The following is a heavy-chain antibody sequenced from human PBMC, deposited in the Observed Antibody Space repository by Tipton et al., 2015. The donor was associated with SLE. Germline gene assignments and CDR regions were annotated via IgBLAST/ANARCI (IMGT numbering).Heavy chain of an antibody. CDR1: GFTFTTYA. D-gene: IGHD4-11*01. Sequence: SLRLSCTASGFTFTTYAMHWVRQAPGKGLEWVAVISYDGSNKYYADSVKGRFTISRDESKNTMYLQMNSLRPEDTAVYYCARDLTTVTFDYWGQGTLVTVSS. CDR3: ARDLTTVTFDY. J-gene: IGHJ4*02. CDR2: ISYDGSNK. V-gene: IGHV3-30*04.